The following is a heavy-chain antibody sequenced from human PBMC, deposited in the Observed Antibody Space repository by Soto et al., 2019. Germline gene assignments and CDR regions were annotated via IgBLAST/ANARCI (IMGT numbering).Heavy chain of an antibody. CDR2: IYYSGST. CDR3: ARDSASSSSRGLDS. J-gene: IGHJ4*02. CDR1: GGSISSYY. D-gene: IGHD6-6*01. Sequence: TSETLSLTCTVSGGSISSYYWSWIRQPPGKGLEWIGYIYYSGSTNYNPSLKSRVTISVDTSKNQFSLKLSSVTAADTAVYYCARDSASSSSRGLDSWGQGTLVTVSS. V-gene: IGHV4-59*01.